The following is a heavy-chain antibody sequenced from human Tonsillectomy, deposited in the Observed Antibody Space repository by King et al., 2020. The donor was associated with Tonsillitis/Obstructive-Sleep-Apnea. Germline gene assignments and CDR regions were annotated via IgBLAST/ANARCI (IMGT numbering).Heavy chain of an antibody. J-gene: IGHJ6*03. Sequence: VQLVESGGGLEQPGGSLRLSCVASGFTFSSYAMSWVRQAPGKGLEWFSGIKGSGGSTYYAGSVKGRVTCSRDNSKNTRYLQMNSLRAEDTAVYYCAKLGNLEWLGYYYYMDVWGKGTTVTVSS. D-gene: IGHD3-3*01. CDR3: AKLGNLEWLGYYYYMDV. CDR2: IKGSGGST. CDR1: GFTFSSYA. V-gene: IGHV3-23*04.